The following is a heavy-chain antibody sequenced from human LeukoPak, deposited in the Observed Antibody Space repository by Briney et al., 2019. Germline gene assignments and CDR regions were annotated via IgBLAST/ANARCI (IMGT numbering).Heavy chain of an antibody. D-gene: IGHD2-21*01. CDR2: ISSDGNIR. CDR3: AKDFRIGYSAHFDY. J-gene: IGHJ4*02. V-gene: IGHV3-30*04. Sequence: GGSLRLSCAASGFTFSSTTLHWVRQAPGKGLEWVAVISSDGNIRSYADSVKGRFTISRDNSKNTLYLQMDSLRGEDTAVYYCAKDFRIGYSAHFDYWGQGALVTVSS. CDR1: GFTFSSTT.